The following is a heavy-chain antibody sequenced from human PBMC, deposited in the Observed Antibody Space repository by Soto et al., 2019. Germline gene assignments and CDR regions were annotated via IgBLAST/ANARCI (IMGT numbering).Heavy chain of an antibody. CDR3: ATALGCRSTSCTLDY. Sequence: QVQLVQSGAEVKKPGSSVKVYCKASGGTFGSYAFSWVRQAPGQGLEWMGGIIPVSGAAHYAQKFQGRVTITADESTSTAYMELSSLSSQDTAVYYCATALGCRSTSCTLDYWGQGTRVIVSS. D-gene: IGHD2-2*01. V-gene: IGHV1-69*01. J-gene: IGHJ4*02. CDR1: GGTFGSYA. CDR2: IIPVSGAA.